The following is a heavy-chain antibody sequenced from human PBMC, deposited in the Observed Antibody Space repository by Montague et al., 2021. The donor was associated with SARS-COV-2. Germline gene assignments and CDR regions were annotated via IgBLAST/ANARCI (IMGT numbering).Heavy chain of an antibody. V-gene: IGHV4-59*01. Sequence: SETLSLTCSVSGGSTSDYYWTWIRQSPGKGLQWIGYFFYTGSTKFNPSLKSRVSMSLDRSKNHFSLRLGAVTSADTARHYCARAQNICFIANCVNYFDLWGLGALVTVSS. J-gene: IGHJ4*02. D-gene: IGHD2-15*01. CDR2: FFYTGST. CDR3: ARAQNICFIANCVNYFDL. CDR1: GGSTSDYY.